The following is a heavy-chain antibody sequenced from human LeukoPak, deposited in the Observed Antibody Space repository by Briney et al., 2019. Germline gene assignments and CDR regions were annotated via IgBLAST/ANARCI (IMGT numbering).Heavy chain of an antibody. J-gene: IGHJ4*02. V-gene: IGHV3-23*01. CDR3: AKDLLVSRIAAGFDY. CDR1: GFTLSSYA. CDR2: TSGSGGGT. Sequence: GGSLRLSCAASGFTLSSYAMSWVRQAPGKGLEWVSTTSGSGGGTYYADSVKGRFTISRDNSKNTLYLQMNSLRAEDTAVYYCAKDLLVSRIAAGFDYWGQGTLVTVSS. D-gene: IGHD6-6*01.